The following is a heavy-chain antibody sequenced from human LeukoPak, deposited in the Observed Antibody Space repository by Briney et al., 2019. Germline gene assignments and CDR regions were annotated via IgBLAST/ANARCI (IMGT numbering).Heavy chain of an antibody. Sequence: GASVKVSCKASGYTLTGCYMHWVRQAPGQGLEWMGWINPNSGGTNYAQKFQGRVTMTRDTSISTAYMELSRLGSDDTAVYYCARDGASGYLADYWGQGTLVTVPS. CDR2: INPNSGGT. J-gene: IGHJ4*02. CDR1: GYTLTGCY. V-gene: IGHV1-2*02. CDR3: ARDGASGYLADY. D-gene: IGHD3-3*01.